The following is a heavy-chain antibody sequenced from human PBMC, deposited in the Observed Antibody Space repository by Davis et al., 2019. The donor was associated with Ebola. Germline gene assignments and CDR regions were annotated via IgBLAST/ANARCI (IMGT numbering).Heavy chain of an antibody. CDR1: GFIFSNFA. V-gene: IGHV3-23*01. Sequence: GESLKISCATSGFIFSNFAMTWVRQAPGKGLEWVSSIGGSGSGTYYADSVKGRFTISRDNSKNIMYLDLKNLRAEDTAVYYCAKAGTTLLPNLDFDYWGQGTLVTVSS. D-gene: IGHD1-7*01. J-gene: IGHJ4*02. CDR3: AKAGTTLLPNLDFDY. CDR2: IGGSGSGT.